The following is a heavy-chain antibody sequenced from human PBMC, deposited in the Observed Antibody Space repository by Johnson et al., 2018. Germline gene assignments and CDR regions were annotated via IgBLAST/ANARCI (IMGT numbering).Heavy chain of an antibody. D-gene: IGHD4-17*01. V-gene: IGHV3-66*02. CDR1: GFTVSSDY. CDR3: ARTTRGAVDI. J-gene: IGHJ3*02. CDR2: LYSVGST. Sequence: VQLVQSGGGLVQPGGSLRLSCAASGFTVSSDYMNWVRQAPGKGLEWVSVLYSVGSTYYADSVKGRFTISRDISKNTLYLQMNSQRAEDTAVYFCARTTRGAVDIGGQGTLVTVSS.